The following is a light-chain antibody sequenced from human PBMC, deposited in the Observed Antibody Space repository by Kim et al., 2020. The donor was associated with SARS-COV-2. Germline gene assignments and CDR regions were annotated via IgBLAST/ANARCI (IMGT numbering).Light chain of an antibody. Sequence: DIQMTQSPSSVSASVGDRVTVTCRASQYIDRYLAWYQQKPGKPPKLLIYAASNLQSGVPSRFSGSGSGTDFTLTISSLQPEDFATYFCQHANSFPLTFGQGTRLEIK. CDR3: QHANSFPLT. CDR1: QYIDRY. CDR2: AAS. J-gene: IGKJ5*01. V-gene: IGKV1-12*01.